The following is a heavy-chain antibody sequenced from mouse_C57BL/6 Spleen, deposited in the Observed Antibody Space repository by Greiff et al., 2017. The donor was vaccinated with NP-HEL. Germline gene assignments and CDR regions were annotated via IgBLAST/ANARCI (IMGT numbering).Heavy chain of an antibody. CDR3: ARDGHYYGSSYGDYAMDY. CDR2: SRNKANDYTT. V-gene: IGHV7-1*01. CDR1: GFTFSDFY. D-gene: IGHD1-1*01. J-gene: IGHJ4*01. Sequence: DVMLVESGGGLVQSGRSLRLSCATSGFTFSDFYMEWVRQAPGKGLEWIAASRNKANDYTTEYSASVQGRFIVSRDTSQSILYLQMNALRAEDTAIYYCARDGHYYGSSYGDYAMDYWGQGTSVTVSS.